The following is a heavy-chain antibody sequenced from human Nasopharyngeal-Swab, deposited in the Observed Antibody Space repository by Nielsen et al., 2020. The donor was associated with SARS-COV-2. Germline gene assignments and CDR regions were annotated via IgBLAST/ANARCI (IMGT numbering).Heavy chain of an antibody. CDR2: IYYSGST. CDR3: ARGYCSGGSCYRYYYYYYMDV. V-gene: IGHV4-59*01. Sequence: WIRQPPGQGLEWIGYIYYSGSTKYNPSLKSRVTISVDTSKNQFSLKLSSVTAADTAVYYCARGYCSGGSCYRYYYYYYMDVRGKGTTVTVSS. D-gene: IGHD2-15*01. J-gene: IGHJ6*03.